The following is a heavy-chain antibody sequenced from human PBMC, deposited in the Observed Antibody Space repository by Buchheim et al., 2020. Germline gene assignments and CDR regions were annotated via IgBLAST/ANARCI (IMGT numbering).Heavy chain of an antibody. CDR3: ARDRAVSTMVRGVTYGMDV. CDR2: IWYDGSNK. V-gene: IGHV3-33*01. J-gene: IGHJ6*02. Sequence: QVQLVESGGGVVQPGRSLRLSCAASGFTFSSYGMHWVRQAPGKGLEWVAVIWYDGSNKYYADSVKGRFTISRDNSKNTLYQQMNSLRAEDTAVYYCARDRAVSTMVRGVTYGMDVWGQGTT. CDR1: GFTFSSYG. D-gene: IGHD3-10*01.